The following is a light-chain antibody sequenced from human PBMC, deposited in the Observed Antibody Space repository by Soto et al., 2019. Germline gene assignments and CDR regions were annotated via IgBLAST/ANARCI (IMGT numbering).Light chain of an antibody. CDR3: QVWDSTSDHRVV. V-gene: IGLV3-21*04. Sequence: SYELTQSPSVSVAPGKTARITCGGNNLGTKGVHWYQQKPGQAPVLVIYYDNDRPSGIPKRFSGSNSGNTATMTISRVEAGDEADYYCQVWDSTSDHRVVFGGGTKLTVL. CDR1: NLGTKG. CDR2: YDN. J-gene: IGLJ2*01.